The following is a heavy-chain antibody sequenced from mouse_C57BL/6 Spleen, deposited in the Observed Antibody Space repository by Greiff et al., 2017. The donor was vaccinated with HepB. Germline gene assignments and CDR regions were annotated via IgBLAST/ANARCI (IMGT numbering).Heavy chain of an antibody. CDR2: ISSGSSTI. D-gene: IGHD1-1*01. V-gene: IGHV5-17*01. CDR1: GFTFSDYG. J-gene: IGHJ4*01. Sequence: EVMLVESGGGLVKPGGSLKLSCAASGFTFSDYGMHWVRQAPEKGLEWVAYISSGSSTIYYADTVKGRFTISRDNAKNTLFLQMTSLRSEDTAMYYCARPTTVVEDAMDYWGQGTSVTVSS. CDR3: ARPTTVVEDAMDY.